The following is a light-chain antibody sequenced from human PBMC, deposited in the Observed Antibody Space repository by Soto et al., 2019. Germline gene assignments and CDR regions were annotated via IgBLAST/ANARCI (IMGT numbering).Light chain of an antibody. J-gene: IGLJ1*01. CDR1: SSDVGGYNY. Sequence: QFVLTQPASVSGSPGQSITISCTGTSSDVGGYNYVSWYQQHPGKAPKLMIYDVSNRPSGVSNRFSGSKSGNTASLTISGLQAEDEADYYCSSYTSSSTFYVFGTGTKLT. CDR3: SSYTSSSTFYV. CDR2: DVS. V-gene: IGLV2-14*01.